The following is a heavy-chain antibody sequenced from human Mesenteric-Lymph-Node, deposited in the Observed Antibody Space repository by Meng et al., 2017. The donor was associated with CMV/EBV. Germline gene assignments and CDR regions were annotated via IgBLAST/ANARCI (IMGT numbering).Heavy chain of an antibody. J-gene: IGHJ4*02. D-gene: IGHD6-13*01. Sequence: QITLKESGITLVQPTQTLTLTCTFPWFSLSTSGVGVGWFRQPPGKALEWLALIYWDDDKRYSPSLKSRLTITKDTSKNQVVLTMTNMDPVDTATYYCAHSSGIAAAGPFYFDYWGQGTLVTVSS. V-gene: IGHV2-5*02. CDR2: IYWDDDK. CDR1: WFSLSTSGVG. CDR3: AHSSGIAAAGPFYFDY.